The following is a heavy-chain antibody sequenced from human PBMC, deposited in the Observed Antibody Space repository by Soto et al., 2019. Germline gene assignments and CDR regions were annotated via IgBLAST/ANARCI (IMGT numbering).Heavy chain of an antibody. V-gene: IGHV3-33*01. J-gene: IGHJ4*02. CDR3: GRAGGTTVTGPWHFDS. CDR1: GFTFNTSS. Sequence: QVQLEESGGGVVQPGRSLRLSCEASGFTFNTSSMHWVRQPPGKGLEWLAAIWYDGTQKDYADSVKGRFIISRDNSKKTLYLEMDRLRAEDTAVYYCGRAGGTTVTGPWHFDSCGQGTLVTVSS. CDR2: IWYDGTQK. D-gene: IGHD4-17*01.